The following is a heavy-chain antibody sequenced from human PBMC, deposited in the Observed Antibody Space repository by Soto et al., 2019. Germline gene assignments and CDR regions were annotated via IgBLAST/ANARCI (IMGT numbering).Heavy chain of an antibody. CDR1: GFTFTSSA. J-gene: IGHJ6*02. Sequence: SVKVSCKASGFTFTSSAVQWVRQARGQRLEWIGWIVVGSGNTNYAQKFQERVTITRDMSTSTAYMELSSLRSEDTAVYYCAADSSGPVSFYYYYYGMDVWGQGTTVNVSS. CDR3: AADSSGPVSFYYYYYGMDV. CDR2: IVVGSGNT. D-gene: IGHD2-8*01. V-gene: IGHV1-58*01.